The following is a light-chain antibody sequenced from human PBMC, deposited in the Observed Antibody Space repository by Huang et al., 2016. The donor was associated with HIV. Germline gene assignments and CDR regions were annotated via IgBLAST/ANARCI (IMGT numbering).Light chain of an antibody. V-gene: IGKV1-5*03. Sequence: DIQMTQSPSTLSASVGDRVTITCRASQSISSWLAWYQHKPGKAPKLLIYKASSVESGVPSRFSGSGSGTEFTLTISSLQPDDFATYYCQQYNSYSVTFGQGTKVEIK. CDR1: QSISSW. J-gene: IGKJ1*01. CDR2: KAS. CDR3: QQYNSYSVT.